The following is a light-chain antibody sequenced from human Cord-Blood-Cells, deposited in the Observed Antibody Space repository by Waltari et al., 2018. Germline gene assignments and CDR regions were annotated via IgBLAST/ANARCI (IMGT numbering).Light chain of an antibody. V-gene: IGKV2D-30*01. CDR1: QSLVYSDGKTY. CDR2: KIS. Sequence: VVMTQSPLSLPVTLGQPASISRRSTQSLVYSDGKTYLNWFHQRPGKSPRCLIYKISNWDSGVRDRLSGSGSGTDWTLKISRVDAEDVGVYYCMQGTHCQFTFGPGTKVDIE. J-gene: IGKJ3*01. CDR3: MQGTHCQFT.